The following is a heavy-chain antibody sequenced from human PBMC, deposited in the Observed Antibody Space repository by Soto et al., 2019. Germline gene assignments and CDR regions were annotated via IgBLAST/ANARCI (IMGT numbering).Heavy chain of an antibody. D-gene: IGHD3-3*01. CDR1: GYSFTSYD. CDR3: AKAVDFSGRSFDY. CDR2: INAANGDT. V-gene: IGHV1-3*01. Sequence: ASVKVSCKTSGYSFTSYDMHWVRQAPGQRLEWMGWINAANGDTKYSQKFQGRVTLNSDTSTSTAYMEMSSLRSEDTAVYYCAKAVDFSGRSFDYWGQGTLVTVSS. J-gene: IGHJ4*02.